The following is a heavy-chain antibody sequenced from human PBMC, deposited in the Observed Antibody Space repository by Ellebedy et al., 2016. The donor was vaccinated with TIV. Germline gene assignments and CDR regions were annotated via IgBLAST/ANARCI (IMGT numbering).Heavy chain of an antibody. CDR2: ISNDGSNK. Sequence: GESLKISCAASGFNFRTYGMHWVRRAPGKGLEWVAVISNDGSNKYYADSVKGRFTISRDNSKDTLYLQMNSLRDEDTAVYYCARGIFVYDMLGDLDAFDIWGQGTRVTVSS. D-gene: IGHD3-9*01. CDR3: ARGIFVYDMLGDLDAFDI. V-gene: IGHV3-30*03. J-gene: IGHJ3*02. CDR1: GFNFRTYG.